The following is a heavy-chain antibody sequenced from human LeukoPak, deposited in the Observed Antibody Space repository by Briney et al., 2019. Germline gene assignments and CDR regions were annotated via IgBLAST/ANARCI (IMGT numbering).Heavy chain of an antibody. Sequence: ASVKVSCKASGYTFTGYYMHWVRQAPGQGLEWMGWINPNSGGTNYAQKFQGRVTMTRDTSISTAYMELSRLRSDDTAVYYCARMRWLTTTYFDYWGQGTLVTVSS. CDR1: GYTFTGYY. CDR3: ARMRWLTTTYFDY. CDR2: INPNSGGT. J-gene: IGHJ4*02. V-gene: IGHV1-2*02. D-gene: IGHD6-19*01.